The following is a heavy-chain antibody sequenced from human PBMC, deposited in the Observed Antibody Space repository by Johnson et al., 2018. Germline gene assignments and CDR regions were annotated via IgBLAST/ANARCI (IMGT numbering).Heavy chain of an antibody. Sequence: VQLVQSGGGLVQPGGSLRLSCVASGFTFSSYSMNWVRQAPGKGLEWVSYISSSSSTIYYADSVKGRFTISRDNAKNSLFLQMNTRRAEDPAVYYWAAHPHLSTAMVSLVAFDSWCPGTMVTVSS. CDR3: AAHPHLSTAMVSLVAFDS. CDR2: ISSSSSTI. D-gene: IGHD5-18*01. CDR1: GFTFSSYS. J-gene: IGHJ3*02. V-gene: IGHV3-48*01.